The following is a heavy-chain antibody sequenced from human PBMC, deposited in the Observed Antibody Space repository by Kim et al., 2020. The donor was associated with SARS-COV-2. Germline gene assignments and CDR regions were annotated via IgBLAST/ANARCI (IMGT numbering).Heavy chain of an antibody. V-gene: IGHV3-33*01. D-gene: IGHD2-2*01. Sequence: GGSLRLSCAASGFTFSSYGMHWVRQAPGKGLEWVAVIWYDGSNKYYADSVKGRFTISRDNSKNTLYLQMNSLRAEDTAVYYCARAVCSSTSSHGVCWFDPWGQGTLVTVSS. CDR3: ARAVCSSTSSHGVCWFDP. J-gene: IGHJ5*02. CDR2: IWYDGSNK. CDR1: GFTFSSYG.